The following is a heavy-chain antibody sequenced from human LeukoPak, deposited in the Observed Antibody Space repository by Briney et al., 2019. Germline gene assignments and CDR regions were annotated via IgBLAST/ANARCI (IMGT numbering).Heavy chain of an antibody. J-gene: IGHJ4*02. CDR2: IWYDGNNK. D-gene: IGHD4-23*01. V-gene: IGHV3-33*08. CDR1: GFTFSSYS. Sequence: PGGSLRLSCAASGFTFSSYSMNWVRQAPGKGLEWVAVIWYDGNNKYYAESLKGRFTISRDNSKNTLYLQVNSLRAEDTAVYYCARDLGKGRYLDYWGQGTLVTVSS. CDR3: ARDLGKGRYLDY.